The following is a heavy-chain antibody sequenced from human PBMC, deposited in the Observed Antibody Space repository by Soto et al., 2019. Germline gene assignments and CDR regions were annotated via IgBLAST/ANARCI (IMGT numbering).Heavy chain of an antibody. V-gene: IGHV1-3*01. J-gene: IGHJ5*02. CDR1: GYTFTSYA. D-gene: IGHD3-10*01. CDR3: ARDRRYYGSGSYYIKYNWFDP. Sequence: ASVKVSCKASGYTFTSYAMHWVRQAPGQRLEWMGWINAGNGNTKYSQKFQGRVTITRDTSASTAYMELSSLRSEDTAVYYCARDRRYYGSGSYYIKYNWFDPWGQGTLVTVSS. CDR2: INAGNGNT.